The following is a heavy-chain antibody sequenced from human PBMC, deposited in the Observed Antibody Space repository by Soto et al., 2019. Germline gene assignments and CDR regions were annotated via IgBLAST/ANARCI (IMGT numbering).Heavy chain of an antibody. D-gene: IGHD3-9*01. V-gene: IGHV4-39*01. Sequence: QLQLQESGPGLVKPSETLSLTCTVSGGSISSSSYYWGWIRQPPGKGLEWIGRIYYSGSTYYNPSLNSRVTISVDTSTSQFALKLSCVTAADTAVYYCARHPGYYAILTGYSYWRPFDYWGRGTLVTVSS. CDR2: IYYSGST. CDR3: ARHPGYYAILTGYSYWRPFDY. CDR1: GGSISSSSYY. J-gene: IGHJ4*02.